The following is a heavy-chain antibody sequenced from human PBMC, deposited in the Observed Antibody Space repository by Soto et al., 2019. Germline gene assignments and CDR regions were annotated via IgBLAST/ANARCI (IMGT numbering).Heavy chain of an antibody. Sequence: ASVKVSCKASGYTFTGYDVHWVRQAPGQGLEWMGWINPNIGGTNYAQKFQGRVTITADESTSTAYMELSSLRSEDTAVYYCASTVDTAMVLIYYYYYGMDVWGQGTTVTVSS. D-gene: IGHD5-18*01. J-gene: IGHJ6*02. CDR2: INPNIGGT. CDR1: GYTFTGYD. CDR3: ASTVDTAMVLIYYYYYGMDV. V-gene: IGHV1-2*02.